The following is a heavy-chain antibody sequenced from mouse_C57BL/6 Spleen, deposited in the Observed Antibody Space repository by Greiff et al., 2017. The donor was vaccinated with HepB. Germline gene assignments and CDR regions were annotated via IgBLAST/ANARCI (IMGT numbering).Heavy chain of an antibody. CDR3: TRGDYGN. J-gene: IGHJ3*01. Sequence: VQLQQSGAELVRPGASVTLSCKASGYTFTDYEMHWVKQTPVHGLEWIGAIDPETGGTAYNQKFKGKAILTADKSSITAYMELRSLTSEDSAVYYCTRGDYGNWGQGTLVTVSA. CDR2: IDPETGGT. CDR1: GYTFTDYE. D-gene: IGHD2-1*01. V-gene: IGHV1-15*01.